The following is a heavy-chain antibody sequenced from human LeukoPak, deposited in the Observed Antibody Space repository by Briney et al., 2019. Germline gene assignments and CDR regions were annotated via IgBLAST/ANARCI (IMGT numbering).Heavy chain of an antibody. CDR1: GFTFSSYW. CDR2: IKQDGSEK. Sequence: PGGSLRLSCAASGFTFSSYWMSWVRQAPGKGLGWVANIKQDGSEKYYVDSVKGRFTVSRDNAKKLLFLQMNSLRVEDTAVYHCARQAAYYYGSGSYYRWFDPWGQGTLVTVSS. J-gene: IGHJ5*02. D-gene: IGHD3-10*01. CDR3: ARQAAYYYGSGSYYRWFDP. V-gene: IGHV3-7*01.